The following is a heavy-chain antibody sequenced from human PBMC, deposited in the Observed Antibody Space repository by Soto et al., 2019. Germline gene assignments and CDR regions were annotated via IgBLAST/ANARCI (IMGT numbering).Heavy chain of an antibody. CDR1: GFTFSSYS. CDR2: ISSSSSYI. J-gene: IGHJ3*02. D-gene: IGHD5-12*01. V-gene: IGHV3-21*01. CDR3: ARAQGSGYPGDGAFDI. Sequence: EVQLVESGGGLVKPGGSLRLSCAASGFTFSSYSMNWVRQAPGKGLEWVSSISSSSSYIYFADSLKGRFTISRDNAKNSLYLQMNSLRAEDTAVYYCARAQGSGYPGDGAFDIWGQGTMVTVSS.